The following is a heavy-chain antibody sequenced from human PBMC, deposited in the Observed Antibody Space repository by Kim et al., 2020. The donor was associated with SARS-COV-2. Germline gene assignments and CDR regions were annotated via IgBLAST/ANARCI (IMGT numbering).Heavy chain of an antibody. CDR1: GGSISSYY. CDR2: IYYSGST. J-gene: IGHJ6*02. CDR3: ARDRGITIFGVVSSGNYYGMDV. V-gene: IGHV4-59*13. D-gene: IGHD3-3*01. Sequence: SETLSLTCTVSGGSISSYYWSWIRQPPGKGLEWIGYIYYSGSTNYNPSLKSRVTISVDTSKNQFSLKLSSVTAADTAVYYCARDRGITIFGVVSSGNYYGMDVWGQGTTVTVSS.